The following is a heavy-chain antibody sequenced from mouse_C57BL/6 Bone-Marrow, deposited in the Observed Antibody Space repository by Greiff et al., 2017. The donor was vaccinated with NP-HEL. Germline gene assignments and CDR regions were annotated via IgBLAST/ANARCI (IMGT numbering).Heavy chain of an antibody. CDR3: ARGLPAY. Sequence: EVMLVESGGDLVKPGGSLKLSCAASGFTFSSYGMSWVRQTPDKRLEWVATISSGGSYTYYPDSVKGRFTISRDNAKNTLYLQMSSLKSEDTAMYYCARGLPAYWGQGTLVTVSA. V-gene: IGHV5-6*01. CDR2: ISSGGSYT. J-gene: IGHJ3*01. CDR1: GFTFSSYG. D-gene: IGHD3-1*01.